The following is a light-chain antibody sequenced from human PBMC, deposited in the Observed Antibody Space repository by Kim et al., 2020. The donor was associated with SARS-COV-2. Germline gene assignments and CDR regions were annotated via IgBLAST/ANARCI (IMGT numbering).Light chain of an antibody. CDR1: SLRSYY. CDR3: NSRDISGNHVV. J-gene: IGLJ2*01. Sequence: SSELTQDPAVSVSLGQTVRITCQGDSLRSYYTRWYQQKPGQAPVLVIYGKNNRPSGIPDRFSGSSSGNTASLTITRAQAEDEADYYCNSRDISGNHVVFGGGTQLTVL. V-gene: IGLV3-19*01. CDR2: GKN.